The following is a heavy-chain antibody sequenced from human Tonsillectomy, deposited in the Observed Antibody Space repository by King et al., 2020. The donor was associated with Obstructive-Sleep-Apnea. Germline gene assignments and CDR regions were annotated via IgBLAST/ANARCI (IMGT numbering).Heavy chain of an antibody. J-gene: IGHJ4*02. CDR1: GYTFSSYG. CDR2: ISASNGNT. CDR3: ARQPASSGSYGDY. Sequence: QLVQSGAEVKKPGASVNVSCKASGYTFSSYGISWVRQAPGQGLERMGWISASNGNTNHAQKLQGRVTMTTATTTSTAYMQLRSLRSDDTAVYYCARQPASSGSYGDYWGQGTLVTVSS. D-gene: IGHD1-26*01. V-gene: IGHV1-18*04.